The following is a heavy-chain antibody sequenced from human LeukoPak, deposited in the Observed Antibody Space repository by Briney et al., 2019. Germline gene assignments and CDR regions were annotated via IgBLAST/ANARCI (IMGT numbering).Heavy chain of an antibody. J-gene: IGHJ4*02. CDR2: ISSSGSTI. D-gene: IGHD2-2*01. Sequence: GGSLLLSCAASGFSFSSYEMNCVRQAPGKGLEWVSYISSSGSTIYYAASVKGRFTISRDNAKTSLYLQMDSLRAEDTAIYYCAKGFSSTSYWTPLDFWGQGTLVTVSS. CDR1: GFSFSSYE. V-gene: IGHV3-48*03. CDR3: AKGFSSTSYWTPLDF.